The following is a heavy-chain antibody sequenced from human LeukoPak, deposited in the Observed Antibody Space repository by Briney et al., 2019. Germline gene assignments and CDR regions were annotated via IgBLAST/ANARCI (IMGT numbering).Heavy chain of an antibody. V-gene: IGHV4-59*01. CDR2: IYYTGST. J-gene: IGHJ2*01. Sequence: SETLSLTCTVSGDSISGSYWNWIRQPPGKGLEWIGYIYYTGSTNYNPSLKSRVTISVDTSKNQFSLKLSSVTAADTAVYYCARDYEPEPYYYDSSGYWYFDLWGRGTLVTVSS. D-gene: IGHD3-22*01. CDR1: GDSISGSY. CDR3: ARDYEPEPYYYDSSGYWYFDL.